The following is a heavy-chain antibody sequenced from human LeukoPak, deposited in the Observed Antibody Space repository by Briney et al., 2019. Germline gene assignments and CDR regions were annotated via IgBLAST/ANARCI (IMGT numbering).Heavy chain of an antibody. Sequence: GGSLRLSCAASGFTFSDYYMSWIRQAPGKGLEWVSYISSSGSTIYYADSVKGRFTISRDNAKNSLYLQMNSLRAEDTAVYYCARIPAAIHYYYYYYMDVWGKGTTVTVSS. CDR2: ISSSGSTI. CDR3: ARIPAAIHYYYYYYMDV. V-gene: IGHV3-11*04. J-gene: IGHJ6*03. D-gene: IGHD2-2*01. CDR1: GFTFSDYY.